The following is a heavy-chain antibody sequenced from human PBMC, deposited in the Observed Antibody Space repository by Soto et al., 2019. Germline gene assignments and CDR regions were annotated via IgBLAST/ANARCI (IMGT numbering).Heavy chain of an antibody. J-gene: IGHJ4*02. CDR3: ASGGSSLNFDS. D-gene: IGHD6-6*01. V-gene: IGHV3-74*01. CDR2: INSDGSST. CDR1: GFTFRSCW. Sequence: GGSLRLSCAASGFTFRSCWMQWVRQAPGKGLVWVSWINSDGSSTSYADSVKGRFTISRDNAKNTLYLQMNSLRAEDTAVYYCASGGSSLNFDSWGQGTLVTVSS.